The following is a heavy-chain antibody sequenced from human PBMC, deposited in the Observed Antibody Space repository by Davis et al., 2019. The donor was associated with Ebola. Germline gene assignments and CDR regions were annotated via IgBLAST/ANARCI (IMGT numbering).Heavy chain of an antibody. CDR2: ISGSGGST. D-gene: IGHD1-7*01. J-gene: IGHJ6*02. CDR3: TRQGDSRWNLGMDV. Sequence: PGGSLRLSCAASGFTFSSYAMSWVRQAPGKGLEWVSAISGSGGSTYYADSVKGRFTISRDNSKNTLYLQMNSLKTEDTAVYYCTRQGDSRWNLGMDVWGQGTTVTVSS. V-gene: IGHV3-23*01. CDR1: GFTFSSYA.